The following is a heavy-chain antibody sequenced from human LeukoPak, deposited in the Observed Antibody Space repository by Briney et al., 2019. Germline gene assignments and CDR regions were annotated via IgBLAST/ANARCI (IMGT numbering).Heavy chain of an antibody. CDR1: GFTFSSYG. V-gene: IGHV3-30*02. CDR2: IRYDGSNK. J-gene: IGHJ4*02. Sequence: GGSLRLSCAASGFTFSSYGMHWVRQAPGKGLEWVAFIRYDGSNKYYADSVKGRFTISRDNSKNTLYLQMNSLRAEDTAVYYCAKAGEIVVVPAARIGYFDYWGQGTLVTVSS. CDR3: AKAGEIVVVPAARIGYFDY. D-gene: IGHD2-2*01.